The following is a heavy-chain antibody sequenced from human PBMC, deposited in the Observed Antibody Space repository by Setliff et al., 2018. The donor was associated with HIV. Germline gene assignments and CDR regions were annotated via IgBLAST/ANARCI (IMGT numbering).Heavy chain of an antibody. CDR3: ARDRSNYGSGSSAYNWFDP. CDR2: ILASGTT. D-gene: IGHD3-10*01. J-gene: IGHJ5*02. CDR1: GGSLGGYY. V-gene: IGHV4-4*07. Sequence: SETLSLTCTVSGGSLGGYYWSRIRQPAGKRLEWIGRILASGTTNYNPSLKSRVPMSMDTSKYQFSLKLNSVTAADTAVYFCARDRSNYGSGSSAYNWFDPWGLGTLVTVSS.